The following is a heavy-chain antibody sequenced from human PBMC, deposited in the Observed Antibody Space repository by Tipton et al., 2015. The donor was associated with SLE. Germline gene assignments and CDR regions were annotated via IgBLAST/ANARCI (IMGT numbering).Heavy chain of an antibody. V-gene: IGHV1-18*01. Sequence: QLVQSGSEVKKPGASVKVSCKSSGYTFSIYAINWVRQAPGKGLEWRGWVSAHRGYTQYAESLQGRVTMTTDISTSTAHMELRSLKSDGTAVYDCAGGAGPYNWNPHNFEYWGHGTLGTVSS. CDR3: AGGAGPYNWNPHNFEY. CDR2: VSAHRGYT. J-gene: IGHJ4*01. CDR1: GYTFSIYA. D-gene: IGHD1-20*01.